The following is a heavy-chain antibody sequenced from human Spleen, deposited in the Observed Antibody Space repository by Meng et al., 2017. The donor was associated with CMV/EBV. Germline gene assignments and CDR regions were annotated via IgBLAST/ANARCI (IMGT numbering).Heavy chain of an antibody. D-gene: IGHD3-22*01. CDR3: ARDAGDSSGYYYV. J-gene: IGHJ4*02. CDR1: GFTFSNAW. CDR2: ISSSSSYI. V-gene: IGHV3-21*01. Sequence: GESLKISCAASGFTFSNAWMSWVRQAPGKGLEWVSSISSSSSYIYYADSVKGRFTISRDNAKNSLYLQMNSLRAEDTAVYYCARDAGDSSGYYYVWGQGTLVTVSS.